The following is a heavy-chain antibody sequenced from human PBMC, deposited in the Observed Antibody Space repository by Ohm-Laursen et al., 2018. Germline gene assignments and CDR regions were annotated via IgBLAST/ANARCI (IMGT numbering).Heavy chain of an antibody. D-gene: IGHD6-19*01. CDR2: IYYSGST. Sequence: TLSLTWPVSGGSISSYYWSWIRQPPGKGLEWIGYIYYSGSTNYNPSLKSRVTISVDTSKNQFSLKLSSVTAADTAVYYCASGPNSSGWYSDYYYYGMDVWGQGTTVTVSS. V-gene: IGHV4-59*01. J-gene: IGHJ6*02. CDR3: ASGPNSSGWYSDYYYYGMDV. CDR1: GGSISSYY.